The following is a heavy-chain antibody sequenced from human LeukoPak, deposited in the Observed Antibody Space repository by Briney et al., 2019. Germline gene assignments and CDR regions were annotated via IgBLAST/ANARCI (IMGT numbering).Heavy chain of an antibody. J-gene: IGHJ4*02. CDR2: IWYDGSNI. CDR1: GFTFSSYG. CDR3: ARDYYYGSGSYVDY. Sequence: GRSLRLSCAASGFTFSSYGMHWVRQAPGKGLEWVAVIWYDGSNIYYADSVKGRFTISRDNSKNTLYLQMNSLRAEDTAVYYCARDYYYGSGSYVDYWGQGTLVTVSS. D-gene: IGHD3-10*01. V-gene: IGHV3-33*01.